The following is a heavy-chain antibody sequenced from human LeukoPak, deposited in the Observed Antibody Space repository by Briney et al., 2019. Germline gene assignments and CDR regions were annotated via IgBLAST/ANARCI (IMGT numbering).Heavy chain of an antibody. V-gene: IGHV4-59*01. CDR1: GDSMSSYY. J-gene: IGHJ5*02. Sequence: SETLSLTCTVSGDSMSSYYWSWIRQPPGKGLEWIGYIYYSGSTNYNPSLKSRVTISVDTSKNQFSLKLSSVTAADTAVYYCARAHYDSSGYGNWFDPWGQGTLVTVSS. D-gene: IGHD3-22*01. CDR2: IYYSGST. CDR3: ARAHYDSSGYGNWFDP.